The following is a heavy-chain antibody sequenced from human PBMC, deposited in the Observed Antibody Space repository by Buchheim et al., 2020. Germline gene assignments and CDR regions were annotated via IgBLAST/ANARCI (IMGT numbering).Heavy chain of an antibody. Sequence: QVQLVQSGAEVKKPGASVKVSCKASGYTFTSYYMHWVRQAPGQGFEWMGLNNPSGGSTTYAQKFQGRVTMTRDKSTSTFYMELSSLRSEDTAVYYCARDRGSGWNYFDYWGQGTL. CDR3: ARDRGSGWNYFDY. J-gene: IGHJ4*02. D-gene: IGHD6-19*01. CDR1: GYTFTSYY. V-gene: IGHV1-46*01. CDR2: NNPSGGST.